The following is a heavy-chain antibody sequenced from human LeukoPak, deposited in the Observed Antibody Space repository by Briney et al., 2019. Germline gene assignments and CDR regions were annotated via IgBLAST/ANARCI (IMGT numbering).Heavy chain of an antibody. J-gene: IGHJ4*02. Sequence: GGSLRLSCAASGFTFSSYSMSWVRQAPGKGLEWVANIKQDGSEKYYVDSVKGRFTISRDNAKNSLYLQMNSLRAEDTAVYYCARSAGRVLLPLYWGQGTLVTVSS. CDR1: GFTFSSYS. CDR3: ARSAGRVLLPLY. D-gene: IGHD2-15*01. CDR2: IKQDGSEK. V-gene: IGHV3-7*01.